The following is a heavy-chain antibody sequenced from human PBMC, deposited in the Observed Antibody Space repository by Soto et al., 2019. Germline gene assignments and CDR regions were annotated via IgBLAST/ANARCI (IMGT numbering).Heavy chain of an antibody. CDR2: ISYDGSNK. D-gene: IGHD2-15*01. Sequence: GGSLRLSCAASGFTFSSYAMHWVRQAPGKGLEWVAVISYDGSNKYYADSVKGRFTISRDNSKNTLYLQMNSLRAEDTAVYYCARVGSWDGGSYYYYYGMDVWGQGTTVTVSS. CDR1: GFTFSSYA. CDR3: ARVGSWDGGSYYYYYGMDV. V-gene: IGHV3-30-3*01. J-gene: IGHJ6*02.